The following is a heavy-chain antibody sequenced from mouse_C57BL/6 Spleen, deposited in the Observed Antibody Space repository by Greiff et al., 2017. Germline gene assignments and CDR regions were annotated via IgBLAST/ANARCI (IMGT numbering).Heavy chain of an antibody. V-gene: IGHV10-1*01. CDR1: GFSFNTYA. Sequence: DVQLVESGGGLVQPKGSLKLSCAASGFSFNTYAMNWVRQAPGKGLEWVARISSKSNYYATYYADSVKDSFTISRDDSESMLYLQMNKLKTEGTAMYCCVGSDYWGQGTTLTVSS. J-gene: IGHJ2*01. CDR2: ISSKSNYYAT. CDR3: VGSDY.